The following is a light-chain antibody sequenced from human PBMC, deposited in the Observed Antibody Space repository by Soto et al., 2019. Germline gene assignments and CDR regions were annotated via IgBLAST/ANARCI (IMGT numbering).Light chain of an antibody. CDR2: KAS. CDR1: QTIDSW. J-gene: IGKJ1*01. Sequence: PITPSPSSPSASVGDRGTNPFPASQTIDSWLAWYQQRPGKPPNLLIYKASTLASGVQSRFSGSGSGTEFTLTINSLQPDDFATYYCQQYHIYSGTFGQGTKVDIK. V-gene: IGKV1-5*03. CDR3: QQYHIYSGT.